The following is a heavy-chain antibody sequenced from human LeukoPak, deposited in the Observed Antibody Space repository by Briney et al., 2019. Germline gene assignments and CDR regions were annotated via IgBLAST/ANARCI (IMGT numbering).Heavy chain of an antibody. CDR1: GGSLSSYY. CDR3: ARGAAMDTPFDY. V-gene: IGHV4-4*07. CDR2: IYTSGST. D-gene: IGHD5-18*01. J-gene: IGHJ4*02. Sequence: LTCTVXGGSLSSYYWSWIRQPAGKGLEWIGRIYTSGSTNYNPSLKSRVTMSVDTSKNQFSLKLRSVTAADTAVYYCARGAAMDTPFDYWGQGTLVTVSS.